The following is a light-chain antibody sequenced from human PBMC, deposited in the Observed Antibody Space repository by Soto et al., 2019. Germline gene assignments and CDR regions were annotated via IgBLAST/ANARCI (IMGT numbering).Light chain of an antibody. Sequence: EIVLTQSPATLSLSPGEGATLSCRASQSVGRYLAWYQQKPGQAPRLLIYDASNRASGIPARFSGSGSGTDFTLTISSLEPDDFAVDYCQPRSNWYTFGQGTKLDIK. CDR1: QSVGRY. CDR2: DAS. V-gene: IGKV3-11*01. J-gene: IGKJ2*01. CDR3: QPRSNWYT.